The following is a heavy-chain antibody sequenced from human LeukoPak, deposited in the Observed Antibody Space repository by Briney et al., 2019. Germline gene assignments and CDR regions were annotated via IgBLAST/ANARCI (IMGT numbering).Heavy chain of an antibody. V-gene: IGHV3-11*01. J-gene: IGHJ4*02. Sequence: GGSLRLSCAASGFTFRDYHMGWIRQAPGKGLEWVSYISISGTTIYYANSVKGRFTMSRDDAKNSLYLQMNSLRDDDTPVYYCAKDLLAAGLFFDHWGQGTLVTVSS. CDR3: AKDLLAAGLFFDH. D-gene: IGHD6-13*01. CDR2: ISISGTTI. CDR1: GFTFRDYH.